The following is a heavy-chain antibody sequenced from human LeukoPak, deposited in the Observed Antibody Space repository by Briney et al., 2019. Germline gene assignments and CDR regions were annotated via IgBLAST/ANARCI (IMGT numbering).Heavy chain of an antibody. Sequence: GGSLRLSCGASGFTFSSYGMLWVRQAPGKGLEWVAAISNDGRNKYYADSVKGRFTISRDNSKNTLYLQMNSLRAEDTAVYYCAREWELRAAYYGMDVWGRGTTVTVSS. CDR1: GFTFSSYG. CDR3: AREWELRAAYYGMDV. D-gene: IGHD1-26*01. CDR2: ISNDGRNK. J-gene: IGHJ6*02. V-gene: IGHV3-30*03.